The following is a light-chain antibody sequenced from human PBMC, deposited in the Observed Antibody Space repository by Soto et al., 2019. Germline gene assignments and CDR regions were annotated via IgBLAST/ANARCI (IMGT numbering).Light chain of an antibody. CDR1: SSDVGAYNY. Sequence: QAVVTQPASVSGSPGQSITISCTGTSSDVGAYNYVSWYQQHPAKAPKLMIHDVSNRPSGVPNRFSGSKSGNTASLTISGFQAEDDADYSCSSYTSSSTYVFGTGTKLTVL. J-gene: IGLJ1*01. CDR2: DVS. V-gene: IGLV2-14*01. CDR3: SSYTSSSTYV.